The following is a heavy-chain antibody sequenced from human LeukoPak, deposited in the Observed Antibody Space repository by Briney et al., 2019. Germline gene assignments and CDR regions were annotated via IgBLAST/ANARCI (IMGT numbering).Heavy chain of an antibody. J-gene: IGHJ6*02. CDR3: AREVTHHVYYGMDV. Sequence: ASVKVSCKASGYTFTSYGISWVRQAPGQGLEWMGWISAYNGNTNYAQKLQGRVTMTTDTSTSTAYTELRSLRSDDTAVYFCAREVTHHVYYGMDVWGQGTTVTVSS. CDR1: GYTFTSYG. CDR2: ISAYNGNT. D-gene: IGHD4-11*01. V-gene: IGHV1-18*01.